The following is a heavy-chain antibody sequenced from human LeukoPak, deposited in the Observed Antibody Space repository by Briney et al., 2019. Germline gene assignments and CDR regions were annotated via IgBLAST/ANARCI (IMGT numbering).Heavy chain of an antibody. CDR2: INHSGST. J-gene: IGHJ4*02. CDR3: ARVRGRDGYNKPFDY. CDR1: GGSFSGYY. V-gene: IGHV4-34*01. D-gene: IGHD5-24*01. Sequence: SETLSLTCAVYGGSFSGYYWSWTRQPPGKGPEWIGEINHSGSTNYNPSLKSQVTISVDTSKNQFSLKLSSVTAADTAVYYCARVRGRDGYNKPFDYWGQGTLVTVSS.